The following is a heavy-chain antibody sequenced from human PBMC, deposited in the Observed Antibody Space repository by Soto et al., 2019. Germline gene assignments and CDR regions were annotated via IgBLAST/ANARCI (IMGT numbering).Heavy chain of an antibody. Sequence: QVQLQESGPGLLKPSETLSLTCSVSGGSVSDKTYYWSWIRQPPGKELEWIGYIYYSGTTNYNPSLTSRVTRSVDTSKNQFSLRLSSVTAADTALYYCARTTAVPNTLRSRYYFDYWGQGTLVTVSS. CDR3: ARTTAVPNTLRSRYYFDY. V-gene: IGHV4-61*01. D-gene: IGHD4-17*01. J-gene: IGHJ4*02. CDR1: GGSVSDKTYY. CDR2: IYYSGTT.